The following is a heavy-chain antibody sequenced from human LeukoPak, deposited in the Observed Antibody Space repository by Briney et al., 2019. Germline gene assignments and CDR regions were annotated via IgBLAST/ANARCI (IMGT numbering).Heavy chain of an antibody. CDR2: VHKDGSTT. J-gene: IGHJ5*02. CDR1: GFTFSSYW. Sequence: PGGSLRLSCAASGFTFSSYWMHWVRQGPGKGLEWVSRVHKDGSTTTYADSVKGRFTISRDNSKNTLYLQMNSLRAEDTAVYYCAKDRAPLEWWELGNWFDPWGQGTLVTVSS. CDR3: AKDRAPLEWWELGNWFDP. V-gene: IGHV3-74*01. D-gene: IGHD2-15*01.